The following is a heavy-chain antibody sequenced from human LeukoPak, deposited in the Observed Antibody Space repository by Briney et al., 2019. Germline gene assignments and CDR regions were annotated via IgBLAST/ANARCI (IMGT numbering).Heavy chain of an antibody. D-gene: IGHD3-10*01. CDR3: ARFTVYGSGSYYLDY. CDR2: IYYTGST. Sequence: SETLSLTCTVSGGSISSYYWSWIRQPPGKGLEWIAYIYYTGSTNYKPSLKSRVTISVDTSKNQFSLKLSSVTAADTAVYYCARFTVYGSGSYYLDYWGQGTLVTVSS. CDR1: GGSISSYY. J-gene: IGHJ4*02. V-gene: IGHV4-59*01.